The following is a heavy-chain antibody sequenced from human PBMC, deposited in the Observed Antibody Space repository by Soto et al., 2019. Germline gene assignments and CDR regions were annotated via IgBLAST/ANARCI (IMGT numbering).Heavy chain of an antibody. J-gene: IGHJ6*02. CDR3: AREGVSSSWYNYYGMDV. CDR2: IYYSGST. CDR1: GGSISSYY. Sequence: QVQLQESGPGLVKPSETLSLTCTVSGGSISSYYWSWIRQPPGKGLEWIGYIYYSGSTNYNPSLKSRVPISLDTSKNQFSLKLSSVTAADTAVYYCAREGVSSSWYNYYGMDVWGQGTTVTVSS. D-gene: IGHD6-13*01. V-gene: IGHV4-59*01.